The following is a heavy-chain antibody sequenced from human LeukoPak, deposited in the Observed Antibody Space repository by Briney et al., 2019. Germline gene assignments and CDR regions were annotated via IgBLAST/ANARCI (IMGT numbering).Heavy chain of an antibody. D-gene: IGHD6-19*01. J-gene: IGHJ4*02. CDR1: GGAFTGYY. V-gene: IGHV4-34*01. CDR3: ATPTRGGIAVTGTFGH. CDR2: INHSGAT. Sequence: PSETLSLTCAGSGGAFTGYYWSWIRQPPGKGLEWIGEINHSGATNYNPYLKSRVTISVDTSKNQFSLRLTSVSAADTGVYYYATPTRGGIAVTGTFGHWGQGTQVTVSS.